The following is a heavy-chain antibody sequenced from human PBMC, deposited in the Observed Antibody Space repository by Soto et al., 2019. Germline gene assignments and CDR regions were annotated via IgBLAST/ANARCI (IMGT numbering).Heavy chain of an antibody. CDR3: AGTIRIFGIAVFEY. D-gene: IGHD3-3*02. J-gene: IGHJ4*02. V-gene: IGHV2-26*01. CDR1: WFSLSNARMG. Sequence: SGPALVNPAETLTLTCPVSWFSLSNARMGVSWIRQPPGKALEWLAHIFSTDEKSYSASLKTRLTISKDTSKSQVVLTMTNMEPVDTPSFFCAGTIRIFGIAVFEYGGKGTLDPVS. CDR2: IFSTDEK.